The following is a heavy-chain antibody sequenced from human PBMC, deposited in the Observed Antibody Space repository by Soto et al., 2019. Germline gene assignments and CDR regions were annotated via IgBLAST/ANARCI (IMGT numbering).Heavy chain of an antibody. CDR3: ASHGNAYRHGFEH. V-gene: IGHV4-39*01. J-gene: IGHJ5*02. D-gene: IGHD4-4*01. Sequence: PXATLSLTCTVSGGCINIYTQCWALSHHPPGKGLEWIGNIYYRGTTYYNPSLKSRVTISVDTSRNQFSLNLTSVTAADTAVYYCASHGNAYRHGFEHWGQGTLVTVS. CDR2: IYYRGTT. CDR1: GGCINIYTQC.